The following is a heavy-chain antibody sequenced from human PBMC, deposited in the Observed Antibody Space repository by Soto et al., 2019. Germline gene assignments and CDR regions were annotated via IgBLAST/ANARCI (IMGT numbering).Heavy chain of an antibody. V-gene: IGHV3-23*01. J-gene: IGHJ4*02. Sequence: GGSLRLSCAASGFTFSTYARNWVRQAPGKGLEWVATISDSGGSTYYADSVEGRFTISRDNSKNTLYLQMNSLRAEDTAVYYCAKDLKQWLVRVFIWDYWGQGTLVTAPQ. D-gene: IGHD6-19*01. CDR1: GFTFSTYA. CDR2: ISDSGGST. CDR3: AKDLKQWLVRVFIWDY.